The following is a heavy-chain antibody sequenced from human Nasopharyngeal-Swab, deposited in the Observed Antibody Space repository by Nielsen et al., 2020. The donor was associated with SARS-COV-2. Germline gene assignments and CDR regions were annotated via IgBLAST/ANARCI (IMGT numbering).Heavy chain of an antibody. CDR1: GGSINPYY. CDR2: ISYSGST. CDR3: VRHEGGTTLDY. Sequence: SETLSLTCTVPGGSINPYYWSWIRQPPGKGLEWIGHISYSGSTHYDPSFRSRVTMSVDTSKNQFSLKLTSVTAAGTAVYYCVRHEGGTTLDYWGQGTLVTVSS. V-gene: IGHV4-59*08. D-gene: IGHD1-7*01. J-gene: IGHJ4*02.